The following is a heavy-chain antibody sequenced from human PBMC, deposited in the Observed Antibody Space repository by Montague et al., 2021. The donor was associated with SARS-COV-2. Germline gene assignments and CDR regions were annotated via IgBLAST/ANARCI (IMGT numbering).Heavy chain of an antibody. CDR3: AKEQYSSSWSDFDY. V-gene: IGHV3-30*04. D-gene: IGHD6-13*01. J-gene: IGHJ4*02. CDR2: ISYDGSKK. Sequence: RLSLSASGFTFSTYPMHWVRQAPGKGLEWLVVISYDGSKKDYADSVKGRFTISRDNSENMLYLQMNSLRAEDTAVYYCAKEQYSSSWSDFDYWGQGTVVAVSS. CDR1: GFTFSTYP.